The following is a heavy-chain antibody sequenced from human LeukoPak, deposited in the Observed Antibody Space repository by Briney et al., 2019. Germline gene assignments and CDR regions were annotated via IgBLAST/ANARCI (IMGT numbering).Heavy chain of an antibody. CDR1: GYTFTSYY. J-gene: IGHJ4*02. CDR2: INPSGGST. Sequence: ASVKVSCKASGYTFTSYYMHWVRQAPGQGLEWMGIINPSGGSTSYAQKFQGRVTMTRDMSTSTVYMELSSLRSEDTAVYYCARAASREYSGYDRDYWGQGTLVTVSS. V-gene: IGHV1-46*01. CDR3: ARAASREYSGYDRDY. D-gene: IGHD5-12*01.